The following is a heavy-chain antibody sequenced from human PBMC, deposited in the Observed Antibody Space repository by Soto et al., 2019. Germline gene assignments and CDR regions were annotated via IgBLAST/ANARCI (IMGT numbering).Heavy chain of an antibody. CDR1: GYSFTSYW. Sequence: PGESLKISCKGSGYSFTSYWIGWVRQMPGKGLEWMGIIYPGDSDTRYSPSFQGQVTISADKSISTAYLQWSSLKASDTAMYYCASSGWYEGYYYGMDVWGQGTTVTVSS. V-gene: IGHV5-51*01. CDR2: IYPGDSDT. D-gene: IGHD6-19*01. CDR3: ASSGWYEGYYYGMDV. J-gene: IGHJ6*02.